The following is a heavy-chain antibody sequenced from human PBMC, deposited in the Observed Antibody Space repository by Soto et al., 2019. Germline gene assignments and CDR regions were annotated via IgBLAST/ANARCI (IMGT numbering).Heavy chain of an antibody. J-gene: IGHJ4*02. D-gene: IGHD2-2*01. CDR3: TKGCSSSSNWYIIDY. V-gene: IGHV3-30*18. CDR1: GFTFSSNG. Sequence: QVQLVESGGGVVQPGRSLRLSCAAAGFTFSSNGMHWVRQAPGKGLEWVAVMSNDGSHTSYADSAKGRFTISRYNSKNTLYLQMNSLRAEDSGIYYCTKGCSSSSNWYIIDYWGQGALVTVSS. CDR2: MSNDGSHT.